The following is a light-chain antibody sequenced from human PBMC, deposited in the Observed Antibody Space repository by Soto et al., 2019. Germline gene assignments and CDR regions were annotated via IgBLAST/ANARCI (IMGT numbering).Light chain of an antibody. V-gene: IGLV2-14*03. CDR1: SSDFGGYNF. J-gene: IGLJ1*01. Sequence: QSALTQPASVSGSPGQSITISCTGTSSDFGGYNFVSWYQQHPGKAPQLMIYDVSDRPSGVSNRFSGSKSGNTASLTISGLQAGDEADYYCSSYTSSSTLYVFGTGTKVTVL. CDR2: DVS. CDR3: SSYTSSSTLYV.